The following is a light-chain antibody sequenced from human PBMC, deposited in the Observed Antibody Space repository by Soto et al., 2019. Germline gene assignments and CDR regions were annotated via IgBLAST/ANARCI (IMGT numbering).Light chain of an antibody. CDR1: QSVSSN. Sequence: EIAMTQSPSTRSVSPGERATLSCRASQSVSSNLAWYQQKPGQAPRLLIYCASTRATVIPTRFSGSGSGTEFTLTISSLQSEDFAVYFCQQYYNWPPYTFGQGTKLEIK. CDR3: QQYYNWPPYT. J-gene: IGKJ2*01. V-gene: IGKV3-15*01. CDR2: CAS.